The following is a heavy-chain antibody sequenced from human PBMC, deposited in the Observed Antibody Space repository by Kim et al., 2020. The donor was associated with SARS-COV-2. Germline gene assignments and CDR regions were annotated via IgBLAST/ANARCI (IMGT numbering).Heavy chain of an antibody. J-gene: IGHJ6*02. CDR3: ARHGDHHRVPAASGVLYYGMDV. Sequence: GESLKISCKGSGYSFTSYWIGWVRQMPGKGLEWMGIIYPGDSDTRYSPSFQGQVTISADKSISTAYLQWSSLKASDTAMYYCARHGDHHRVPAASGVLYYGMDVWGQGTTVTVSS. D-gene: IGHD2-2*01. CDR1: GYSFTSYW. V-gene: IGHV5-51*01. CDR2: IYPGDSDT.